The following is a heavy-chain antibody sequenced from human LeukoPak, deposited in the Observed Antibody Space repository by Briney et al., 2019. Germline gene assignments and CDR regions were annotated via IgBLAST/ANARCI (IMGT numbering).Heavy chain of an antibody. CDR1: GFIYSSYD. V-gene: IGHV3-23*01. D-gene: IGHD3-9*01. J-gene: IGHJ3*01. Sequence: PGGYLRLSCVGSGFIYSSYDMGWVRPGQGKGLEWVSSICRAGDRTYYEDSVQGRFTSSRDNSRNTMYLQMNSLRAEDTAVYYWCRGESFDFDVWGQGTMVTVSS. CDR3: CRGESFDFDV. CDR2: ICRAGDRT.